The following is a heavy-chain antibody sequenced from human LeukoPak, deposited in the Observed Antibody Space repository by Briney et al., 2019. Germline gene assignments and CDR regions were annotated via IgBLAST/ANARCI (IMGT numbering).Heavy chain of an antibody. CDR1: GGTFSSYA. CDR2: INPGGGAT. D-gene: IGHD3-22*01. CDR3: ARVRTYYESGGDFDY. V-gene: IGHV1-46*01. J-gene: IGHJ4*02. Sequence: ASVKVSCKASGGTFSSYAISWVRQAPGQGLEWMRIINPGGGATSNVQKFQGRVTMTRGTSISTAYMELRRLRSDDTAVYYCARVRTYYESGGDFDYWGQGTLVTVSS.